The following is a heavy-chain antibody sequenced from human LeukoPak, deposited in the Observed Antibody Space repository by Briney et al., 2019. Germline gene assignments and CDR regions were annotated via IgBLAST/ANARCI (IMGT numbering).Heavy chain of an antibody. CDR1: GFTFSSYS. J-gene: IGHJ4*02. D-gene: IGHD1-26*01. Sequence: PGGSLRLSCAASGFTFSSYSMNWVRQAPGKGLEWVSSISSSSSYIYYADSVKGRFTISRDNAKNSLYLQMNSLRAEDTAVYYCARASRDPVGPYGVPFDYWGQGTLVTVSS. CDR2: ISSSSSYI. CDR3: ARASRDPVGPYGVPFDY. V-gene: IGHV3-21*01.